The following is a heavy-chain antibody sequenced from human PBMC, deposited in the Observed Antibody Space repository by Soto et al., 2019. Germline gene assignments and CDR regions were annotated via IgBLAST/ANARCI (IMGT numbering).Heavy chain of an antibody. Sequence: PWGSLRLSCAASGFTFSSYAMHWVRQAPGKGLEWVAVISSDGSNKYYADSVKGRFTISRDNSKNTLYLQVNSLRAEDTAVYYCVSDKSEGSNYGMDFWGQGTTVTVSS. J-gene: IGHJ6*02. CDR2: ISSDGSNK. CDR3: VSDKSEGSNYGMDF. V-gene: IGHV3-30*04. CDR1: GFTFSSYA.